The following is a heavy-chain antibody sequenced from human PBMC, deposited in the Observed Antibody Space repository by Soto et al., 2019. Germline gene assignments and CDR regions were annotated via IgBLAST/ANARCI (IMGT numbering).Heavy chain of an antibody. D-gene: IGHD3-22*01. CDR3: ARHDISGHCVLQQ. Sequence: QMQLQESGPGLVKPSGTLSLTCVVSGGSISSSDWWSWVRQPPGKGLEWIGETHHGGSTNYNPSLKSRVTISVDKSKNQLSLRLTSVTAADTAIYYCARHDISGHCVLQQWGHGTLVSVSS. CDR2: THHGGST. V-gene: IGHV4-4*02. J-gene: IGHJ1*01. CDR1: GGSISSSDW.